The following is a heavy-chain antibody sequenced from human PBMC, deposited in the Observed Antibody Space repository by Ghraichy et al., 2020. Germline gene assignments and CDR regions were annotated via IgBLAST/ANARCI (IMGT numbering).Heavy chain of an antibody. CDR3: ARGSEDFQN. CDR2: INHSGST. CDR1: GGSFSGYY. V-gene: IGHV4-34*01. Sequence: SETLSLTCTVYGGSFSGYYWSWIRQPPGKGLEWIGEINHSGSTNYNPSLKSRVTISVDTSKNQFSLKLSSVTAADTAVYYCARGSEDFQNWGQGTLVTVSS. J-gene: IGHJ1*01.